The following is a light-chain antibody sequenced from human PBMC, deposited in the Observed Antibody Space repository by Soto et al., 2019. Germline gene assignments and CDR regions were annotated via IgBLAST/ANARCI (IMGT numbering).Light chain of an antibody. Sequence: QSALTQPASVSGSPGQSITISCTGTSSDVGGYDYVSWYQIHPGKAPKLMVFEVSNRPSGVSYRFSGSKSGNTASLTISGLQAEDEADYYCSSYIPTSVLYVFGTGTKVTVL. J-gene: IGLJ1*01. CDR2: EVS. CDR1: SSDVGGYDY. V-gene: IGLV2-14*01. CDR3: SSYIPTSVLYV.